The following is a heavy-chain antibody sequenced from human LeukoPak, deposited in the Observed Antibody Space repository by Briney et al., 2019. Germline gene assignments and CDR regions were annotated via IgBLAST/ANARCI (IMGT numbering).Heavy chain of an antibody. CDR1: GGSISSYY. CDR2: IYTSGST. D-gene: IGHD3-22*01. CDR3: ARDRYYYDSSGYSTFDY. Sequence: PSETLSLTCTVSGGSISSYYWSWIRRPAGKGPEWIGRIYTSGSTNYNPSLKSRVTMSVDTSKNQFSLKLSSVTAADTAVYYCARDRYYYDSSGYSTFDYWGQGTLVTVSS. J-gene: IGHJ4*02. V-gene: IGHV4-4*07.